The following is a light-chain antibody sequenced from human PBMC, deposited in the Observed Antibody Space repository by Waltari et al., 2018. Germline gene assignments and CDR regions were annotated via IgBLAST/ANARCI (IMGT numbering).Light chain of an antibody. Sequence: DIVMTQSPLSLPVTPGEPAPISCRSSQSLVHSNGYNYLDWYLQKPGQSPQLLIYLGSNRASGVPDRFSGSGSGTDFTLKISRVEAEDVGVYYCMQALQARTFGQGTKVEIK. CDR2: LGS. CDR3: MQALQART. J-gene: IGKJ1*01. V-gene: IGKV2-28*01. CDR1: QSLVHSNGYNY.